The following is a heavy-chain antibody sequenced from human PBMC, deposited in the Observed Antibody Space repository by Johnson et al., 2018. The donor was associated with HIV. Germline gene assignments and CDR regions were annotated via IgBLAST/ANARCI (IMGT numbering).Heavy chain of an antibody. V-gene: IGHV3-NL1*01. CDR2: ISESGNPT. D-gene: IGHD3-10*01. CDR3: TRETGAHSAFEI. Sequence: QVKLVESGGGVVQPGGSLRLSCAASGFTFSDYGIHWVRQAPGKGLEWVSAISESGNPTNYADSVKGRFIISRDNSKNTASLQMSSLRAEDTAIYHCTRETGAHSAFEIWGQGAMVAVSS. CDR1: GFTFSDYG. J-gene: IGHJ3*02.